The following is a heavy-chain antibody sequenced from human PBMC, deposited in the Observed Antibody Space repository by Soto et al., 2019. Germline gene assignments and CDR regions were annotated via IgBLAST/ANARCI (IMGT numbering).Heavy chain of an antibody. D-gene: IGHD2-2*01. CDR3: ARRAVVPATVGYYYGMDV. Sequence: GERQRISSTGSAYSIAGYWISWVRQMPGKGLEWMGRIDPSDSYTNYSPSFQGHVTISADKSISTAYLQWSSLKASDTAMYYCARRAVVPATVGYYYGMDVWGQGTTVTVSS. CDR2: IDPSDSYT. CDR1: AYSIAGYW. V-gene: IGHV5-10-1*01. J-gene: IGHJ6*02.